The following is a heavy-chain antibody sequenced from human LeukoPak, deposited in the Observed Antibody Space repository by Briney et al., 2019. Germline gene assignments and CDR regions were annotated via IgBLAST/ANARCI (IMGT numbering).Heavy chain of an antibody. J-gene: IGHJ6*02. Sequence: GGSLRLSCAASGFTVSSNYMSWVRQAPGKGLEWVSVIYSGGSTYYADSVKGRFTISRHNSKNTLYLQMNSLRAEDTAVYYCARALSRYYYYGMDVWGQGTTVTVSS. CDR3: ARALSRYYYYGMDV. V-gene: IGHV3-53*04. CDR1: GFTVSSNY. CDR2: IYSGGST.